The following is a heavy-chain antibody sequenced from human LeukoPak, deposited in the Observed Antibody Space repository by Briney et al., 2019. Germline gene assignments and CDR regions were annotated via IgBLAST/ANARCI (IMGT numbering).Heavy chain of an antibody. D-gene: IGHD3-3*01. J-gene: IGHJ4*02. CDR2: IDKTTYPT. Sequence: GESLTLSCEASESIFSDYARGWVRQPPGKGLEWVSNIDKTTYPTFYASSVKGRSTTSRNNTKKTLYKQITRLGTETTTVYCCAKFGGATSPGLFNDYWGQGILVTVSS. CDR1: ESIFSDYA. V-gene: IGHV3-23*05. CDR3: AKFGGATSPGLFNDY.